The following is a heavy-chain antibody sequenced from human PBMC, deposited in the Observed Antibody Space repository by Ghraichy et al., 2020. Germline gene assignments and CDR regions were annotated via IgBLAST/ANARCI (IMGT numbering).Heavy chain of an antibody. CDR3: ARDRAGTKYFDY. Sequence: LSLTCAASGFTFSSYGMHWVRQAPGKGLEWVAVIWYDGSNKYYADSVKGRFTISRDNSKNTLYLQMNSLRAEDTAVYYCARDRAGTKYFDYWGQGTLVTVSS. CDR2: IWYDGSNK. V-gene: IGHV3-33*01. J-gene: IGHJ4*02. D-gene: IGHD1-1*01. CDR1: GFTFSSYG.